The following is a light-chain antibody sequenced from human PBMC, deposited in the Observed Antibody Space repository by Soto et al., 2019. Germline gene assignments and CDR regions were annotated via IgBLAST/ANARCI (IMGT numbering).Light chain of an antibody. CDR1: SSDVGGYNY. CDR2: EVS. CDR3: SSYTSNSTYV. V-gene: IGLV2-14*01. J-gene: IGLJ1*01. Sequence: QSALTQPASVSGSPGQSITISCTGTSSDVGGYNYVSWYQQHPGKAPKLMIYEVSSRPSGVSYCFSASKSGNTASLTISGLQAEDEADYYCSSYTSNSTYVFGTGTKLTVL.